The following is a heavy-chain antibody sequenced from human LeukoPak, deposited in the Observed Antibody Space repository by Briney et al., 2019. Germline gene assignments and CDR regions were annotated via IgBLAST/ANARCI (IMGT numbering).Heavy chain of an antibody. V-gene: IGHV4-59*08. D-gene: IGHD6-19*01. CDR3: VRRDTGWNYFDY. CDR1: GGSINSHY. Sequence: SETLSLTCAVSGGSINSHYWGWIRQPPGKGLQWIGDIYYTGKNNYNPSLKSRVTISLDTSKDHLCLNLTSVLAADTAMCYCVRRDTGWNYFDYWGQGILVTVSS. CDR2: IYYTGKN. J-gene: IGHJ4*02.